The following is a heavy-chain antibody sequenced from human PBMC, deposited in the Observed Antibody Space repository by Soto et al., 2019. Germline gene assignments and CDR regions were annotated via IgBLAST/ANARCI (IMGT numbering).Heavy chain of an antibody. CDR3: AKDWEQQLAYGMDV. CDR1: GFTFSSYG. J-gene: IGHJ6*02. V-gene: IGHV3-30*18. CDR2: ISYDGSNK. D-gene: IGHD6-13*01. Sequence: QVQLVESGGGVVQPGRSLRLSCAASGFTFSSYGMHWVRQAPGKGLEWVAVISYDGSNKYYADSVKGRFTISRDNSKNTLSLQMNSLRAEDTAVYYCAKDWEQQLAYGMDVWGQGTTVTVSS.